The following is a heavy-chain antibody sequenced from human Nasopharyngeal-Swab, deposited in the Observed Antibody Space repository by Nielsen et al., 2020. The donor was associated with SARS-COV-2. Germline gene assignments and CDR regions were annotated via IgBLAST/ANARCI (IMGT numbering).Heavy chain of an antibody. J-gene: IGHJ3*02. D-gene: IGHD1-26*01. CDR3: ARAAYSGSYYGAFDI. CDR1: GFTFSDYY. Sequence: GESLKISCAASGFTFSDYYLSWIRQFPGKGLEWVSYIGTTGTTIYYADSVKGRFTISRDNAKNSLYLQMNSLRAEDTAVYYCARAAYSGSYYGAFDIWGQGTMVTVSS. V-gene: IGHV3-11*04. CDR2: IGTTGTTI.